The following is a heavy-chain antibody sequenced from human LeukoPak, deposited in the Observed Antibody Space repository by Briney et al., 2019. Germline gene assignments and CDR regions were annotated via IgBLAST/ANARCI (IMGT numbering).Heavy chain of an antibody. J-gene: IGHJ4*02. D-gene: IGHD1-26*01. CDR3: ARVRRLIVGATTEFDY. CDR2: IWYAGSKE. V-gene: IGHV3-33*01. Sequence: PGGSLRLFCAASGFTFSQYAMHWVRHAPGKGLVWVAVIWYAGSKEYYADSVKGRFTISRDNSKSTLYLQMNSLRAEDTAMYYCARVRRLIVGATTEFDYWGQGTLVTVSS. CDR1: GFTFSQYA.